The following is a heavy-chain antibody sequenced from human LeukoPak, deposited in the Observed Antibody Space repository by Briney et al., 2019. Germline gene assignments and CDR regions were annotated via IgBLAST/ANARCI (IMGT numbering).Heavy chain of an antibody. D-gene: IGHD3-22*01. CDR1: GFTFDDYA. J-gene: IGHJ4*02. V-gene: IGHV3-9*01. CDR2: ISWNSGSI. CDR3: AKDKTPYYDSSGYPDY. Sequence: GGSLRLSCAASGFTFDDYAMHWVRQAPGKGLEWVSGISWNSGSIVYADSVKGRFTISRDNAKNSLYLQMNSPRAEDTALYYCAKDKTPYYDSSGYPDYWGQGTLVTVSS.